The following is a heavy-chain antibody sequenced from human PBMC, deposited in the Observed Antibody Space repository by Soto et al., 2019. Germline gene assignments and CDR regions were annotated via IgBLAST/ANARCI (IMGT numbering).Heavy chain of an antibody. CDR1: GASVSSSSYY. V-gene: IGHV4-39*01. J-gene: IGHJ4*02. CDR3: ARHGSTVTTARFDY. CDR2: IYYSGRT. D-gene: IGHD4-4*01. Sequence: SETLSLTCTVSGASVSSSSYYWGWIRQPPGKGLEWIGSIYYSGRTYYKPSLKSRVTIFVDTSKKQFSLKLSSVTATETAVYFCARHGSTVTTARFDYWGQGXLVTVYS.